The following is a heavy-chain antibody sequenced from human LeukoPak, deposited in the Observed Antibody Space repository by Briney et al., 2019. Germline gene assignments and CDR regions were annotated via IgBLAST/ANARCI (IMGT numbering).Heavy chain of an antibody. V-gene: IGHV4-38-2*02. J-gene: IGHJ4*02. D-gene: IGHD2-15*01. Sequence: SETLSLTCIVSAYSISSGYYWGWIRQPPGKGLEWIGEINHSGSTNYNPSLKSRVTISVDTSKNQFSLKLSSVTAADTAVYYCARQYCGGGTCYYDYWGQGTLVTVSS. CDR2: INHSGST. CDR1: AYSISSGYY. CDR3: ARQYCGGGTCYYDY.